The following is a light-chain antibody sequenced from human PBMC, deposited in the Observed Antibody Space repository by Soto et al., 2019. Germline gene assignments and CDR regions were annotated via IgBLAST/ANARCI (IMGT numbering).Light chain of an antibody. V-gene: IGKV3-20*01. J-gene: IGKJ5*01. Sequence: EIVLTQSPGTLSLSPGERATLSCRASQSVSSSYLAWYQQKPGQAPRLLIYGAFNRATGIPYRFSGSGSGTDFTLTISRLESEDFAVYYCQQYGSSPSITFGQGTRLDIK. CDR3: QQYGSSPSIT. CDR2: GAF. CDR1: QSVSSSY.